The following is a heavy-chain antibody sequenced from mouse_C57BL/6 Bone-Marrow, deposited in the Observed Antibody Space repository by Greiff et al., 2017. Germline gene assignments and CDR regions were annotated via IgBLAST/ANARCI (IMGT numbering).Heavy chain of an antibody. CDR3: ARMTTVVAIPLDY. CDR1: GYTFTDYY. V-gene: IGHV1-75*01. D-gene: IGHD1-1*01. Sequence: VQLQQSGPELVKPGASVKISCKASGYTFTDYYINWVKQTPGQGLEWIGWIFPGSGSSYSNEKFKGKATLTVDKSSSTAYMLLSSRTSEDSAVYFCARMTTVVAIPLDYWGQGTTLTVSS. CDR2: IFPGSGSS. J-gene: IGHJ2*01.